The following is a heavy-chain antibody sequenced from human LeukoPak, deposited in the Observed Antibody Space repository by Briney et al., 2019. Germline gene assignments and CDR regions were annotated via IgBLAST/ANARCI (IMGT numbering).Heavy chain of an antibody. D-gene: IGHD1-26*01. J-gene: IGHJ4*02. V-gene: IGHV3-30-3*01. CDR2: ILYDGNNK. CDR3: AREHSGSIGGFDY. Sequence: PGGSLNFSCVPSGLTFSTYAMHWVRQPPGKGLEWVAVILYDGNNKYYADSVKGRFTISRDNSKNTLYLQMNSLRAEDTAVYYCAREHSGSIGGFDYWGQGTLVTVSS. CDR1: GLTFSTYA.